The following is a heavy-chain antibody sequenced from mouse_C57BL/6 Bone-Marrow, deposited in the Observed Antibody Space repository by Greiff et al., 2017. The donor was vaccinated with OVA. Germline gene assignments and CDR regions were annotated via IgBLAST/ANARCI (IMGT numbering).Heavy chain of an antibody. CDR2: INYDGSST. V-gene: IGHV5-16*01. Sequence: EVKLVESEGGLVQPGSSMKLSCTASGFTFSDYYMAWVRQVPEKGLEWVANINYDGSSTYYLDSLKSRFIISRDNAKNILYLQMSSLKSEDTATYYGARGLLRGYFDYWGQGTTLTVSS. CDR3: ARGLLRGYFDY. D-gene: IGHD2-10*01. CDR1: GFTFSDYY. J-gene: IGHJ2*01.